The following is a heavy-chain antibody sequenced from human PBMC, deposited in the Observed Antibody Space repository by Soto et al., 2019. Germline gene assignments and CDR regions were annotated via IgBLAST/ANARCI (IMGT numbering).Heavy chain of an antibody. CDR1: GYTFTSYG. J-gene: IGHJ5*02. CDR3: AKSNIFGVVQSFDP. V-gene: IGHV1-18*01. D-gene: IGHD3-3*02. CDR2: ISAYNGNT. Sequence: ASVKVSCKASGYTFTSYGISWVRQAPGQGLEWMGWISAYNGNTNYAQKLQGRVTMTTDTSTSTAYMELRSLRSDDTAVYYCAKSNIFGVVQSFDPWGQGTLVTVSS.